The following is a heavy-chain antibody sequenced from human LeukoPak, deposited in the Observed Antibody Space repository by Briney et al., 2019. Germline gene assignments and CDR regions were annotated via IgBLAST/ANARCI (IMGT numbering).Heavy chain of an antibody. CDR1: GGTFSSYA. CDR3: ATAATMILVDWYFDL. J-gene: IGHJ2*01. V-gene: IGHV1-69*06. D-gene: IGHD3-22*01. Sequence: ASVKVSCKASGGTFSSYAISWVRQAPGQGLEWMGGIIPIFGTANYAQKFQGRVTITADKSTSTAYMELSSLRSEDTAVYYCATAATMILVDWYFDLWGRGTLVTVSS. CDR2: IIPIFGTA.